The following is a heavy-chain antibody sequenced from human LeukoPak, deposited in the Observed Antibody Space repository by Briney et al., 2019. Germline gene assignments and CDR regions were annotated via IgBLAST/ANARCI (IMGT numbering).Heavy chain of an antibody. V-gene: IGHV4-61*02. J-gene: IGHJ4*02. CDR2: IHTSGST. Sequence: PSETLSLTCTVSGGSISSSSYYWSWIRQPAGKGLEWIGRIHTSGSTNYNPSLKSRVTMSVDTSKNQFSLKLSSVTAADTAVYYCARVICSGGSCRFDYWGQGTLVTVSS. D-gene: IGHD2-15*01. CDR3: ARVICSGGSCRFDY. CDR1: GGSISSSSYY.